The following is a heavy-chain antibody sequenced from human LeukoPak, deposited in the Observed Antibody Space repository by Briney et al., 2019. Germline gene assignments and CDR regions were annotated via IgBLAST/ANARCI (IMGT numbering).Heavy chain of an antibody. CDR2: ISSSSSYI. V-gene: IGHV3-21*01. CDR1: GFTFSSYS. J-gene: IGHJ4*02. D-gene: IGHD3-3*01. Sequence: PGGSLRLSCAASGFTFSSYSMNWVRQAPGKGLEWVSSISSSSSYIYYADSVKGRFTISRDNAKNSLYLQMNSLRAEDTAVYYCARDGAVRFDEWLLDYWGQGTLVTASS. CDR3: ARDGAVRFDEWLLDY.